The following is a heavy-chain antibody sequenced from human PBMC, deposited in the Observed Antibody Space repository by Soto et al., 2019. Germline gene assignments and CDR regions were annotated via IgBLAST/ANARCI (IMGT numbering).Heavy chain of an antibody. J-gene: IGHJ6*03. Sequence: TSETLSLTCAVHGGSFSGYYWSWIRQPPGKGLEWIGEINHSGSTNYNPSLKSRVTISVDTSKNQFSLKLSSVTAADTAVYYCARGGIVVVVAETHGYYYYMDVWGKGTTVTVSS. D-gene: IGHD2-15*01. CDR1: GGSFSGYY. V-gene: IGHV4-34*01. CDR3: ARGGIVVVVAETHGYYYYMDV. CDR2: INHSGST.